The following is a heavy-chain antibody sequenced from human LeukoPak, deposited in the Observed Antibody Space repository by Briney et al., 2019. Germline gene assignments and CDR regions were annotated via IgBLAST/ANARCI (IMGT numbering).Heavy chain of an antibody. J-gene: IGHJ6*02. CDR1: GYTFTGYY. CDR2: INPNSGGT. Sequence: ASVKVSCKASGYTFTGYYMHWVRQAPGQGPEWMGWINPNSGGTNYAQKFQGRVTMTRDTSISTAYMELSRLRSDDTAVYYCARDLAIAVAGIACYGMDVWGQGTTVTVSS. V-gene: IGHV1-2*02. D-gene: IGHD6-19*01. CDR3: ARDLAIAVAGIACYGMDV.